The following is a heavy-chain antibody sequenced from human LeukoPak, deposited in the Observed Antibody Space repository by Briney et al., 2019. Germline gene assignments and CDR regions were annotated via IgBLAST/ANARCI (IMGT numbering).Heavy chain of an antibody. CDR1: GFTFSSHA. CDR2: ISGSGGST. V-gene: IGHV3-23*01. CDR3: AKAFLYYYDSSGYLYFGY. Sequence: GGSLRLSCAASGFTFSSHAMSWVRQAPGKGLEWVSAISGSGGSTYYADSVKGRFTISRDNSKNTLYLQMNSLRAEDTAVYYCAKAFLYYYDSSGYLYFGYWGQGTLVTVSS. J-gene: IGHJ4*02. D-gene: IGHD3-22*01.